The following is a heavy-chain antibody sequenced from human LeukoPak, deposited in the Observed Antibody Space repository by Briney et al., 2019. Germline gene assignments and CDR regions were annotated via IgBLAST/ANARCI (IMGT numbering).Heavy chain of an antibody. CDR2: IYHSGST. V-gene: IGHV4-4*02. Sequence: SGTLSLTCVVSGGSISSNNWWSWVRPSPGKGLEWIGEIYHSGSTNYNPSLKSRVTISVDTSKNQFSLKLSSVTAADTAVYYCARVGSSYGYLFDYWGQGTLVTVSS. CDR3: ARVGSSYGYLFDY. J-gene: IGHJ4*02. D-gene: IGHD5-18*01. CDR1: GGSISSNNW.